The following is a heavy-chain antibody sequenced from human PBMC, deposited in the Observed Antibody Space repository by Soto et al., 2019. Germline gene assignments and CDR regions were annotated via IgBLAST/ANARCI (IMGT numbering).Heavy chain of an antibody. CDR1: GFTVSSNY. J-gene: IGHJ5*02. V-gene: IGHV3-53*04. Sequence: EVQLVESGGGLVQPGGSLRLSCAASGFTVSSNYMSWVRQAPGKGLEWVSVIYSGGGTYYADSVEGRVTISRHNSKNTLYLQMNSLRPEDTAVYYCAGASYGSGSGVAWGQGTLVTVSS. D-gene: IGHD3-10*01. CDR3: AGASYGSGSGVA. CDR2: IYSGGGT.